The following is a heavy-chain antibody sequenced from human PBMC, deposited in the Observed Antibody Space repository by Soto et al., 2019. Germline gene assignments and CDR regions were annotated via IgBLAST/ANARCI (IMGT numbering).Heavy chain of an antibody. CDR2: IIPIFGTA. CDR3: ARAVTTVTPYLYYYYGMDV. V-gene: IGHV1-69*01. D-gene: IGHD4-17*01. Sequence: QVQLVQSGAEVKKPGSSVKVSCKASGGTFSSYAISWVRQAPGQGLEWMGGIIPIFGTANYAQKFQGRVTINADESTSTAYMELSSLRSEDTAVYYCARAVTTVTPYLYYYYGMDVWGQGTTVTVSS. J-gene: IGHJ6*02. CDR1: GGTFSSYA.